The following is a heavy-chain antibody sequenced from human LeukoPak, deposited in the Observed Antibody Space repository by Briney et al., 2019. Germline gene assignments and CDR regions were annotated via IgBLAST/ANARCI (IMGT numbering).Heavy chain of an antibody. CDR1: GFTFSRYW. CDR2: INTDGSTT. Sequence: PGGSLRLSRAASGFTFSRYWMHWVRQAPGKGLVWVSRINTDGSTTSYADSVRGRFTISRDNAENTVYLQMNSLGAEDTALYFCARVNTGNWYFDLWGRGTLVTVSS. D-gene: IGHD3-10*01. V-gene: IGHV3-74*01. CDR3: ARVNTGNWYFDL. J-gene: IGHJ2*01.